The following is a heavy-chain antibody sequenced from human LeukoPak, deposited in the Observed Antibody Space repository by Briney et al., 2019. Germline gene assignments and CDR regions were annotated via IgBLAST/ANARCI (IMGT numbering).Heavy chain of an antibody. CDR1: GGSISTYY. Sequence: KTSEILSLTCTVSGGSISTYYWSWIRQTPGKGLEWIGYVYNGGNTNYNPSLESRLTISIDTPKNQFSLRLTSMTAADTAVYHCARVGYSYGLDSWGQGTLVTVSS. D-gene: IGHD5-18*01. CDR3: ARVGYSYGLDS. V-gene: IGHV4-59*08. J-gene: IGHJ4*02. CDR2: VYNGGNT.